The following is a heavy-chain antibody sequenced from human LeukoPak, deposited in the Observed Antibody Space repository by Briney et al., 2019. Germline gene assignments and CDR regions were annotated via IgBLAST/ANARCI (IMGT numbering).Heavy chain of an antibody. D-gene: IGHD3-22*01. CDR1: GFTFSSYW. CDR3: ARGYYYDSSGPNIPFDY. CDR2: INSDGSST. Sequence: PGGSLRLSCATSGFTFSSYWMHWVRQAPGKGLVWVSRINSDGSSTNYADSVKGRFTISRDNAKNTLYLQMNSLRAEDTAVYYCARGYYYDSSGPNIPFDYWGQGTLVTVSS. V-gene: IGHV3-74*01. J-gene: IGHJ4*02.